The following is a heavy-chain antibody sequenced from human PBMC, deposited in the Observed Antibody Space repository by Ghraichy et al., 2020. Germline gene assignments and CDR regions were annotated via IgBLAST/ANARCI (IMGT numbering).Heavy chain of an antibody. CDR2: KYFSGSP. J-gene: IGHJ5*02. Sequence: SETLSLTCTVSGGSMNSYYWSWIRQPPGKGLEWIAYKYFSGSPKYNPSLRSRVTISVDTSKNEFSLKMTSVTAADTAVYYCARQGDGTTWFDPWGQGTLVTGSS. CDR1: GGSMNSYY. V-gene: IGHV4-59*08. CDR3: ARQGDGTTWFDP. D-gene: IGHD1-14*01.